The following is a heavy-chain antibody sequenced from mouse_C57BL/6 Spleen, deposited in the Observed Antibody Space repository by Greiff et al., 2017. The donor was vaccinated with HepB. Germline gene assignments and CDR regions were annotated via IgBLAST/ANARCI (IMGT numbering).Heavy chain of an antibody. D-gene: IGHD2-1*01. V-gene: IGHV14-4*01. CDR2: IDPENGDT. J-gene: IGHJ2*01. Sequence: EVQLQQSGAELVRPGASVKLSCTASGFNIKDDYMHWVKQRPEQGLEWIGWIDPENGDTEYASKFQGKATITADTSSNTAYLQLSSLTSEDTAVYYCTTVGYYGTPDYWGQGTTLTVSS. CDR1: GFNIKDDY. CDR3: TTVGYYGTPDY.